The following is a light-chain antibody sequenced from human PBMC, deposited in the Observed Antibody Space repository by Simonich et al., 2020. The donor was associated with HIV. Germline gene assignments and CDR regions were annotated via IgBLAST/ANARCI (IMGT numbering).Light chain of an antibody. J-gene: IGKJ1*01. CDR2: KAS. CDR1: QSIRSW. V-gene: IGKV1-5*03. Sequence: DIQMTQSSSLLSASVGDRVTITCRASQSIRSWLAWYQQKPGKAPKLLIYKASDLEMGVPARFSGSGSGTEFTLTISSLQPDDFATYYCQQYNSYGTFGQGTKVEIK. CDR3: QQYNSYGT.